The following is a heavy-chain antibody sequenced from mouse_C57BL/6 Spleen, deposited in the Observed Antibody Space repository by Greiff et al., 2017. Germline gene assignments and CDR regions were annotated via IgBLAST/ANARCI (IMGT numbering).Heavy chain of an antibody. D-gene: IGHD1-1*02. J-gene: IGHJ4*01. Sequence: VQLQESGPELVKPGASVKISCKASGYAFSSSWMNWVKQRPGKGLEWIGRIYPGDGDTNYNGKFKGKATLTADRSSSPAYMQHSSLTSEDSAVYFCAYGYYYAMDYWGQGTSVTVSS. CDR1: GYAFSSSW. V-gene: IGHV1-82*01. CDR3: AYGYYYAMDY. CDR2: IYPGDGDT.